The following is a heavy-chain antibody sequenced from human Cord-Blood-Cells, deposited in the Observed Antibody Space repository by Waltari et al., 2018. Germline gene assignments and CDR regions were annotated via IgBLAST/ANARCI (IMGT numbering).Heavy chain of an antibody. V-gene: IGHV4-38-2*01. J-gene: IGHJ3*02. CDR1: GYSISSGYY. CDR2: IYHSGST. D-gene: IGHD4-17*01. CDR3: ARRTTVTTFDAFDI. Sequence: QVQLQESGPGLVKPSETLSLTCAVSGYSISSGYYWGWIRQPPGKGLEWIGSIYHSGSTYYNPSLKSRVTISVDTSKNQFSLKLSSVTAADTAVYYCARRTTVTTFDAFDIWGQGTMVTVSS.